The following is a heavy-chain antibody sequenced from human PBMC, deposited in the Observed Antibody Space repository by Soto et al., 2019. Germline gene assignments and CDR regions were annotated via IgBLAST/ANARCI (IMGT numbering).Heavy chain of an antibody. CDR2: IYYSGST. V-gene: IGHV4-59*08. J-gene: IGHJ4*02. Sequence: SETLSLTCTVSGGSISSYYWSWIRQPPGKGLEWIGYIYYSGSTNYNPSLKSRVTISVDTSKTKFFLNLSSVTAADTAVYYCVRLTATYFDYWGQGTLVTVSS. CDR3: VRLTATYFDY. CDR1: GGSISSYY. D-gene: IGHD3-16*01.